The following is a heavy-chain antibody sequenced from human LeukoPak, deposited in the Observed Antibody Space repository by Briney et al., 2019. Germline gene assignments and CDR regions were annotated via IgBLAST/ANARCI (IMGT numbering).Heavy chain of an antibody. CDR3: ARDLLKSGGMDV. V-gene: IGHV1-46*01. D-gene: IGHD2-15*01. Sequence: EASVKVSSQASGYTFPSYYMHWVRQAPLQGLEWMGIIIHSGGSTSYAKKSQGRVTMTRATSTSTVYMELSSLRSEDTAVYYSARDLLKSGGMDVWGKGTTVTVSS. CDR1: GYTFPSYY. J-gene: IGHJ6*04. CDR2: IIHSGGST.